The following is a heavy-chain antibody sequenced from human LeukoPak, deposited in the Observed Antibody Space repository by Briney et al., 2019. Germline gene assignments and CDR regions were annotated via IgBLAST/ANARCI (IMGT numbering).Heavy chain of an antibody. CDR2: IKSDGSST. CDR3: SRDSLSSCGGDCYSGLDV. V-gene: IGHV3-74*01. Sequence: GGSLRLSCAASGFTFSNYWMHWVRQAPGEALMWVSRIKSDGSSTTYADSVKGRFTISRDNAKNTLCLQMNSLRAEDTAVYYCSRDSLSSCGGDCYSGLDVWGQGTTVTVSS. D-gene: IGHD2-21*02. CDR1: GFTFSNYW. J-gene: IGHJ6*02.